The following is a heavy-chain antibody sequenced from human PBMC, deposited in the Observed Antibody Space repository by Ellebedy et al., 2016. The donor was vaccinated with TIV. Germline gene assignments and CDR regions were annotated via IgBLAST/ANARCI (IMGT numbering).Heavy chain of an antibody. J-gene: IGHJ5*02. D-gene: IGHD6-19*01. CDR2: VNHSGST. Sequence: MPSETLSLTCAVYGGSFSGYFWSWIRQSPGKGLDWIGDVNHSGSTNYNPSLKSRVTISVETSKNHFSLELSFVTAADTAVYYCASSSGWYGGARWFDPWGQGTLVTVSS. V-gene: IGHV4-34*01. CDR1: GGSFSGYF. CDR3: ASSSGWYGGARWFDP.